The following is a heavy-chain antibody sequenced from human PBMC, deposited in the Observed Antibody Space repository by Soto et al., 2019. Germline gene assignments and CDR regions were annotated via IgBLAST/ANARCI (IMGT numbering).Heavy chain of an antibody. CDR3: ARERSYGMDV. D-gene: IGHD3-16*01. CDR2: MNPNSGNT. J-gene: IGHJ6*02. CDR1: GYTFTRSG. Sequence: ASVKVSCKASGYTFTRSGINWVRQATGQGLEWMGWMNPNSGNTAYAQKFQGRVTMTRNTSISTAYMELSSLRSEDTAVYYCARERSYGMDVWGQGTTVTVSS. V-gene: IGHV1-8*01.